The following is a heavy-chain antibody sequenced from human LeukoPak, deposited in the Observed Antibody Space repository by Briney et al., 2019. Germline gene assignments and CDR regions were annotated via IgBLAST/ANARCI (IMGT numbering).Heavy chain of an antibody. J-gene: IGHJ3*02. CDR1: GYTFTSYY. Sequence: ASVKVSCKASGYTFTSYYMHWVRQAPGQGLEWMGIINPSGGSTSYAQKFQGRVTMTRNTSISTAYMELSSLRSEDTAVYYCARDYGSPWAFDIWGQGTMVTVSS. CDR2: INPSGGST. D-gene: IGHD1-26*01. V-gene: IGHV1-46*01. CDR3: ARDYGSPWAFDI.